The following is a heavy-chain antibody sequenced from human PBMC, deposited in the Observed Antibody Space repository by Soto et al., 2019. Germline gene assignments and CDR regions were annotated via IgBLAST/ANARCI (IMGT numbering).Heavy chain of an antibody. CDR3: ARDMDGSKFTPPDPFDY. J-gene: IGHJ4*02. CDR2: IKQDGSDK. CDR1: GFTFSSYW. V-gene: IGHV3-7*01. Sequence: GGFLRLSCAASGFTFSSYWMTWLRQAPGKGLECVANIKQDGSDKYYVDSVKGRFTISRDNAKNSLYLQMNSLRAEDTAVYYCARDMDGSKFTPPDPFDYWGQGTLVTVSS. D-gene: IGHD2-2*03.